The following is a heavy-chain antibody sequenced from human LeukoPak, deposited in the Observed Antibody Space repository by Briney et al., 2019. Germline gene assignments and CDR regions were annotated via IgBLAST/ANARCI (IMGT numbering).Heavy chain of an antibody. D-gene: IGHD6-13*01. J-gene: IGHJ6*03. CDR2: MNLKSGNT. V-gene: IGHV1-8*01. CDR3: ARGGDPIAAAGTYYHYYYYMDV. CDR1: GYTFTSFD. Sequence: GASVKVSCKASGYTFTSFDINWVRVAPVQGLEWMGWMNLKSGNTGYAQKFQGRVTMNRNTSISTAYMEMSSLRSEDTAVYYCARGGDPIAAAGTYYHYYYYMDVWGKGTTVTVSS.